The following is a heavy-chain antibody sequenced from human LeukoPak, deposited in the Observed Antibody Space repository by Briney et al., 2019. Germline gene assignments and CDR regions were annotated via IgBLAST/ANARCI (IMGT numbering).Heavy chain of an antibody. CDR2: IDPSDSYT. D-gene: IGHD3-22*01. CDR1: GYSFTSYW. J-gene: IGHJ4*02. V-gene: IGHV5-10-1*01. CDR3: AISYYYDSSGYYYFDY. Sequence: GESLEISCKGSGYSFTSYWITWVRQMPGKGLEWMGRIDPSDSYTNYSPSFQGHVTISADKSISTAYLQCSSLKTSDTAMYYCAISYYYDSSGYYYFDYWGQGTLVTVSS.